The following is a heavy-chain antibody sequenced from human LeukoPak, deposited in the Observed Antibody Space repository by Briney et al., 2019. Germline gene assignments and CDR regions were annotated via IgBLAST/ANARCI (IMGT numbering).Heavy chain of an antibody. J-gene: IGHJ4*02. Sequence: PAASVTVSCKASGGTFSSYAISWVRQAPGQGLEWVSGISESGGSTFYADSVKGRFTISRDNSKNTLYLQMNSLRAEDTALYYCAKAQSGSGWSFFDYWGQGTLVTVSS. CDR2: ISESGGST. CDR3: AKAQSGSGWSFFDY. V-gene: IGHV3-23*01. CDR1: GGTFSSYA. D-gene: IGHD6-19*01.